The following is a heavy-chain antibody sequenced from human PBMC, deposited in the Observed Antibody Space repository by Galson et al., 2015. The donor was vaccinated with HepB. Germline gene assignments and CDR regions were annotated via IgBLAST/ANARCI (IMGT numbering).Heavy chain of an antibody. J-gene: IGHJ4*02. CDR3: ARPKYYDFWSGPRYYFDY. D-gene: IGHD3-3*01. CDR1: GYSFTSYW. V-gene: IGHV5-51*01. CDR2: IYPGDSDT. Sequence: QSGAEVKKPGESLKISCKGSGYSFTSYWIGWVRQMPGKGLEWMGIIYPGDSDTRYSPSFQGQVTISADKSISTAYLQWSSLKAPDTAMYYCARPKYYDFWSGPRYYFDYWGQGTLVTVSS.